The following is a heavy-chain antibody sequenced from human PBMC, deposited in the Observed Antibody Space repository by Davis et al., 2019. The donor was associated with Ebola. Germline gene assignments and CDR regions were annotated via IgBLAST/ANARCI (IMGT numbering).Heavy chain of an antibody. J-gene: IGHJ4*02. CDR3: ARENTGSRDY. CDR2: IYYSGST. V-gene: IGHV4-59*12. D-gene: IGHD1-26*01. Sequence: SETLSLTCTVSGGSISSYYWSWIRQPPGKGLEWIGYIYYSGSTNYNPSLKSRVTISVDKSKNQFSLKLSSVTAADTAVYYCARENTGSRDYWGQGTLVTVSS. CDR1: GGSISSYY.